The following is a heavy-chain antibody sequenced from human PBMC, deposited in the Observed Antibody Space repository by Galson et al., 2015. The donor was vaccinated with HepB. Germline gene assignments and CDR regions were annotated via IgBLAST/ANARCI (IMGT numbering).Heavy chain of an antibody. D-gene: IGHD3-10*01. CDR3: ARGGYRGFRGVIGESDY. J-gene: IGHJ4*02. Sequence: SLRLSCAASGFTFSSYSMHWVRQAPGKGLDWVAVISYDGSNKYYADSAKGRFTISRDSSENTLFLQMNSLRAEDTAVYYCARGGYRGFRGVIGESDYWGQGTLVTVSS. CDR1: GFTFSSYS. V-gene: IGHV3-30-3*01. CDR2: ISYDGSNK.